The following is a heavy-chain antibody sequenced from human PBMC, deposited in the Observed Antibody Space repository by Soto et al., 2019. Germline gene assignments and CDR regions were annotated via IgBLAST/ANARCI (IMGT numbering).Heavy chain of an antibody. J-gene: IGHJ4*02. Sequence: QVQLVESGGGVVQPGRSLRLSCAASGFTFSSYGMHWVRQAPGKGLEWVAVIWYDGSNKYYADSVKGRFTISRDNSKKKLYMQRISVRAEDTAVYSCASDYLVVPHRVIDYWGQGTLVTVSS. D-gene: IGHD2-2*01. CDR3: ASDYLVVPHRVIDY. CDR2: IWYDGSNK. CDR1: GFTFSSYG. V-gene: IGHV3-33*01.